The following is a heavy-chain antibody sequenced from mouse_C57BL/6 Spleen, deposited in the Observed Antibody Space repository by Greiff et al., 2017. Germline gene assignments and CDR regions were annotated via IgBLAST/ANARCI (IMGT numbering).Heavy chain of an antibody. CDR1: GSTFTSYW. CDR2: IDPSDSET. V-gene: IGHV1-52*01. D-gene: IGHD2-2*01. Sequence: VQLQQPGAELVRPGSSVKLSCKASGSTFTSYWMHWVKQRPIQGLEWIGNIDPSDSETHYNQKFKDKATLTVDKSSSTAYMQLRSLTSEDAAVDYCARGKVTTNYAMDYWGQGTSVTVSS. J-gene: IGHJ4*01. CDR3: ARGKVTTNYAMDY.